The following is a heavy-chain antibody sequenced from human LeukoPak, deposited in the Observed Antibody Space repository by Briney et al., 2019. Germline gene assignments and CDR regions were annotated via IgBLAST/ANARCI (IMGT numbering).Heavy chain of an antibody. Sequence: ASAKVSCKTSGYTFGSYGISWVRQAPGQGLEWMGRISAYNGNTNYAQKFQGRVTMTTDTSTSTAYMELRSLRSDDTAVYYCVRDWRSRINYLDYWGQGTLVTVSS. CDR2: ISAYNGNT. V-gene: IGHV1-18*01. D-gene: IGHD3-3*01. J-gene: IGHJ4*02. CDR3: VRDWRSRINYLDY. CDR1: GYTFGSYG.